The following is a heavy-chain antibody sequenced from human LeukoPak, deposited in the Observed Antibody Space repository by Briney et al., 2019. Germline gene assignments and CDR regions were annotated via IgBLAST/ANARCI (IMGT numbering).Heavy chain of an antibody. CDR3: ARLRYYGMDV. V-gene: IGHV3-30*03. CDR1: GFTFSDYR. Sequence: PGGSLRLSCAASGFTFSDYRMHWVRQAPGKGLECVAVTSYDGTNQYYADSVRGRFTISRDNAKNSLYLQMNSLRAEDTAVYYCARLRYYGMDVWGQGTTVTVSS. CDR2: TSYDGTNQ. J-gene: IGHJ6*02.